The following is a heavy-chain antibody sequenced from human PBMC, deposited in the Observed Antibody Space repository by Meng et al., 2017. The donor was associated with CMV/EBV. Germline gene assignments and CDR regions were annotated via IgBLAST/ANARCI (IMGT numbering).Heavy chain of an antibody. J-gene: IGHJ6*02. CDR2: IYYSGST. CDR3: ASQYYDFWSGYLPPGLYGMDV. V-gene: IGHV4-39*01. Sequence: SETLSLTCTVSGGSISSSSYYWGWIRQPPGKGLEWIGSIYYSGSTYYNPSLKSRVTISVDTSKNQFSLKLSSVTAADTAVYYCASQYYDFWSGYLPPGLYGMDVWGQGTMVTVSS. CDR1: GGSISSSSYY. D-gene: IGHD3-3*01.